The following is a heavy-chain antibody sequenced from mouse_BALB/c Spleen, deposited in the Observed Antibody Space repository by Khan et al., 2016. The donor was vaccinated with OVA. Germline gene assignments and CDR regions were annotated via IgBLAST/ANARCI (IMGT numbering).Heavy chain of an antibody. CDR2: IYPGSGRT. J-gene: IGHJ3*01. Sequence: QVQLQQSGPELVKPGASVKMSCKASGYTFTDYVITWVNQRTGQGLEWIGEIYPGSGRTYYNERFKDKATLTADKSSNTAYMQLSSLTSEDSADFFSTRRYDGAEVAYWGQGTLVTVSA. CDR3: TRRYDGAEVAY. D-gene: IGHD2-14*01. CDR1: GYTFTDYV. V-gene: IGHV1-77*01.